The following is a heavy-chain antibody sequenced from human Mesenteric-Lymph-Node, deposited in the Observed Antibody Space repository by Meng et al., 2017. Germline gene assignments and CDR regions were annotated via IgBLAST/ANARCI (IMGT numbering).Heavy chain of an antibody. V-gene: IGHV4-34*01. J-gene: IGHJ4*02. CDR3: ARGGYSGYAD. CDR2: INHSGST. D-gene: IGHD5-12*01. CDR1: GGSFSGYY. Sequence: VQLPQWGAGVLKSSETLSLTCAVYGGSFSGYYWSWIRQPPGKGLEWIGEINHSGSTNYNPSLKSRVTISVDTSKNQFSLKLSSVTAADTAFYYCARGGYSGYADWGQGTLVTVSS.